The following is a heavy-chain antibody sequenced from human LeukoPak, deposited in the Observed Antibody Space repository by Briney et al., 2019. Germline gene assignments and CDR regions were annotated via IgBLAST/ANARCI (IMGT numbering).Heavy chain of an antibody. D-gene: IGHD1-26*01. V-gene: IGHV3-30-3*01. CDR3: ARPQFGEWELPFSY. CDR1: GFTFSSYW. Sequence: GGSLRLSCAASGFTFSSYWMSWVRQAPGKGLEWVAVISYDGSNKYYADSVKGRFTISRDNSKNTLYLQMNSLRAENTAVYYCARPQFGEWELPFSYWGRGTLVTVSS. J-gene: IGHJ4*02. CDR2: ISYDGSNK.